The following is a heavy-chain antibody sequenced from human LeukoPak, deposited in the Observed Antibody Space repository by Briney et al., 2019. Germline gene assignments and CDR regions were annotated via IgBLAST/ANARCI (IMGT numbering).Heavy chain of an antibody. V-gene: IGHV4-34*01. Sequence: SETLSLTCAVYGGSFSGYYWSWIRQPPGKGLEWIGEINHSGSTNYNPSLKSRVTISINTSKNQFSLELSSVTAADTAVYYCARRNGQDIVATFRRRYYFDYWGQGTLVTVSS. J-gene: IGHJ4*02. CDR1: GGSFSGYY. CDR2: INHSGST. D-gene: IGHD5-12*01. CDR3: ARRNGQDIVATFRRRYYFDY.